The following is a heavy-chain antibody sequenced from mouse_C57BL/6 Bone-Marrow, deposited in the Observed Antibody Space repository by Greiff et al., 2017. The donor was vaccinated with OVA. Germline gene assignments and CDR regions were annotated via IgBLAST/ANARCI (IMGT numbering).Heavy chain of an antibody. CDR2: ISSGGDYI. V-gene: IGHV5-9-1*02. D-gene: IGHD1-1*01. CDR1: GFTFSSYA. J-gene: IGHJ2*01. Sequence: EVKLMESGEGLVKPGGSLKLSCAASGFTFSSYAMSWVRQTPEKRLEWVAYISSGGDYIYYADTVKGRFTISRDNARNTLYLKRSSLKSDDTAMYYCTRRNYYGSSPVFDYWGQGTTRTVSS. CDR3: TRRNYYGSSPVFDY.